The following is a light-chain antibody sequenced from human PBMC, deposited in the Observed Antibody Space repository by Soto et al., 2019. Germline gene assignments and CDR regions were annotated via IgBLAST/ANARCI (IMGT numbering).Light chain of an antibody. CDR2: GAS. Sequence: LSQSPGNMALSPGERAPLSCRACQRVSSSFLAWYQQKPGQAPRLLIYGASSRATGIPDRFSGSGSGTEFTLTISRLEPEDFAVYYCQHYGRSPGAFGQGTKVDIK. CDR3: QHYGRSPGA. J-gene: IGKJ1*01. CDR1: QRVSSSF. V-gene: IGKV3-20*01.